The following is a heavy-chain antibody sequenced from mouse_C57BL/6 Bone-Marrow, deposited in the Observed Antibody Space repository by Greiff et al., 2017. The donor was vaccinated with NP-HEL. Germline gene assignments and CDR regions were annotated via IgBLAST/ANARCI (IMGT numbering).Heavy chain of an antibody. V-gene: IGHV1-81*01. D-gene: IGHD2-5*01. Sequence: VKVVESGAELARPGASVKLSCKASGYTFTSYGISWVKQRTGQGLEWIGEIYPRSGNTYHNEKFKGKATLTADKSSSTAYMELRSLTSEDSAVYFCARFPYYSNYGYWGQGTTLTVSS. CDR1: GYTFTSYG. J-gene: IGHJ2*01. CDR2: IYPRSGNT. CDR3: ARFPYYSNYGY.